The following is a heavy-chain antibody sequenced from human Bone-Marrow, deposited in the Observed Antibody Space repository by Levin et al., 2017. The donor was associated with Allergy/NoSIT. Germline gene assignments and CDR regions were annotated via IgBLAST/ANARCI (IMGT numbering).Heavy chain of an antibody. J-gene: IGHJ4*02. CDR1: GFTFNNYD. Sequence: GGSLRLSCAASGFTFNNYDIHWVRQAPGKGLEWVAVISFDGTNKYYADSVKGRFTISRDNSKNTLYLEMNSLSAEDTAVYYCAKQGHDSSGYYTGYFFNYWGQGTLVTVSS. CDR2: ISFDGTNK. D-gene: IGHD3-22*01. CDR3: AKQGHDSSGYYTGYFFNY. V-gene: IGHV3-30*18.